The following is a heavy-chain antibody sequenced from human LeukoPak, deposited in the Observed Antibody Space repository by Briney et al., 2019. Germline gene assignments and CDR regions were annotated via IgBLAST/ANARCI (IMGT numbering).Heavy chain of an antibody. Sequence: SETLSLTCTVSGDSTSSHSWSWIRQPPGKGLEWIGYISHSGSTNYNPSLKSRVTMSVDTSKNQFSLRLNSVTAADTAVYYCARRITGTTYSYYYYMDVWGKGTTVTVSS. CDR1: GDSTSSHS. J-gene: IGHJ6*03. CDR2: ISHSGST. CDR3: ARRITGTTYSYYYYMDV. D-gene: IGHD1-20*01. V-gene: IGHV4-59*11.